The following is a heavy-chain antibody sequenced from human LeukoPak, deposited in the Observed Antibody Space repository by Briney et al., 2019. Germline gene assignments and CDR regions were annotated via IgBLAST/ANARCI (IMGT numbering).Heavy chain of an antibody. Sequence: GGSLRLSCAASGFTFSKYGMHWVRQAPGKGLEWVAFIRFDGSNKYYADSVKGRFTISRDNSKNTLFLQMDSLRAEGTAVYYCAARTYSSSWDFDYWGQGTLVTVSS. CDR2: IRFDGSNK. D-gene: IGHD6-13*01. CDR3: AARTYSSSWDFDY. J-gene: IGHJ4*02. CDR1: GFTFSKYG. V-gene: IGHV3-30*02.